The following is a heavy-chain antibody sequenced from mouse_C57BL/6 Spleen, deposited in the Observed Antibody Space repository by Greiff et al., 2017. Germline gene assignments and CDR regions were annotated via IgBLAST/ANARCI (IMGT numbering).Heavy chain of an antibody. V-gene: IGHV3-8*01. J-gene: IGHJ2*01. CDR1: GYSITSDY. D-gene: IGHD1-1*01. CDR3: ARSSVYYGSRGSFDY. CDR2: ISYSGST. Sequence: EVQRVESGPGLAKPSQTLSLTCSVTGYSITSDYWNWIRKFPGNKLEYMGYISYSGSTYYNPSPKSRLSITRDTSNNQYYLQLNSVTTEDTATYYCARSSVYYGSRGSFDYWGQGTTLTVSS.